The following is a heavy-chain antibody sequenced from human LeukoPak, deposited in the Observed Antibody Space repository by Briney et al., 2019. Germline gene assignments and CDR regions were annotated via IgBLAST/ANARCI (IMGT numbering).Heavy chain of an antibody. CDR2: INHSGST. D-gene: IGHD1-26*01. CDR3: ARKTSGSYSRYWYFDL. Sequence: PSETLSLTCAVYGGSFSGYYWSWIRQPPGKGLEWIGEINHSGSTNYNPSLKSRVTISVDTSKNQFSLKLSSVTAADTAVCYCARKTSGSYSRYWYFDLWGRGTLVTVSS. CDR1: GGSFSGYY. J-gene: IGHJ2*01. V-gene: IGHV4-34*01.